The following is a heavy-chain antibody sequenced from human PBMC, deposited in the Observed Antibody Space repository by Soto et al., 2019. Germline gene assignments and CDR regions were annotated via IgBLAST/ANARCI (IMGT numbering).Heavy chain of an antibody. Sequence: KASGGTFSSYAISCVRQAPGQGLEWMGGIVPIFGTANYAQKFQGRVTITADKSTSTAYMELSSLRSEDTAVYYCAGTPGSHYDFWSGPYYYGMDVWGQGTTVTVSS. CDR2: IVPIFGTA. D-gene: IGHD3-3*01. CDR3: AGTPGSHYDFWSGPYYYGMDV. J-gene: IGHJ6*02. V-gene: IGHV1-69*06. CDR1: GGTFSSYA.